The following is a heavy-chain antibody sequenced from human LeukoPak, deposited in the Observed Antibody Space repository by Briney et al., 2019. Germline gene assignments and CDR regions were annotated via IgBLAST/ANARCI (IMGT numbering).Heavy chain of an antibody. V-gene: IGHV3-74*01. D-gene: IGHD6-13*01. CDR3: ARVLTNSWSGYYYGLDV. CDR1: GFTFSSYW. CDR2: IHVDGSSA. J-gene: IGHJ6*02. Sequence: GGSLRLSCAASGFTFSSYWMHWVRQAPGKGLVWVSRIHVDGSSANYADSVKGRFTISRDNAKNTLYLQMNGLRAEDTAVYYCARVLTNSWSGYYYGLDVWGQGTTVTVSS.